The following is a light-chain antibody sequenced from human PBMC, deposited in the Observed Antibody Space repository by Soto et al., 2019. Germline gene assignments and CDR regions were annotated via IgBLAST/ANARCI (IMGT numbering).Light chain of an antibody. Sequence: DIQMTQSPSTLAASVGDRITITCRASQSVGTWLAWYQQKPGNAPKLLIYAASSLASGVPSRFSGSGSGTEFTLTIRGLQPDDSATYYCQQYNLYWTFGQGTKVEIK. J-gene: IGKJ1*01. CDR2: AAS. CDR3: QQYNLYWT. V-gene: IGKV1-5*01. CDR1: QSVGTW.